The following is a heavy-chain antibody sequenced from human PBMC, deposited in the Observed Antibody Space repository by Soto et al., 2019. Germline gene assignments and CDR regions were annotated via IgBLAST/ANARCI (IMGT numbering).Heavy chain of an antibody. V-gene: IGHV1-18*01. Sequence: QVPLVQSGAEVKKPGASVKVSCKASGYTFTSYGISWVRQAPGQGLEWMGWISAYNGNTNYAQKLQGRVTMTTDTSTSTAYMELRSLRSDDTAVYYCARHYDFWSGYSYYYYYYGMDVWGQGTTVTVSS. CDR2: ISAYNGNT. D-gene: IGHD3-3*01. J-gene: IGHJ6*02. CDR1: GYTFTSYG. CDR3: ARHYDFWSGYSYYYYYYGMDV.